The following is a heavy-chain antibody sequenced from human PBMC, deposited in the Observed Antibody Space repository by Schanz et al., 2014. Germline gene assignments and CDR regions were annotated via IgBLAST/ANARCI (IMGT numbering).Heavy chain of an antibody. CDR3: AKVWGSDYFYPFDY. CDR1: GFTFNNYD. J-gene: IGHJ4*02. V-gene: IGHV3-23*01. Sequence: EVQLLESGGALEQPGGSLRLSCAASGFTFNNYDMNWVRLVPGKGLECVSGISGGGGSAYYADSVKGRFTISRDNSKNTLYLQMSSLRAEDTAVYYCAKVWGSDYFYPFDYWGQGTLVTVSS. D-gene: IGHD3-22*01. CDR2: ISGGGGSA.